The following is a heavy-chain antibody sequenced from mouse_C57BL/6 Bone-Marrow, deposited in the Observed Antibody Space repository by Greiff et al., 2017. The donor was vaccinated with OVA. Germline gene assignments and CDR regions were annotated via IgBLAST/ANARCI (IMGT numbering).Heavy chain of an antibody. Sequence: QVQLQQSGPELVRPGVSVKISCKGSGYTFTDYAMHWVKQSHAKSLEWIGVISHYYGDARYNQKFKDKATMTVDKSSSTAYMELARQTSEDSAVYYCARARYYYGSSYVPYAIDYWGQGTSVTVSS. CDR1: GYTFTDYA. CDR3: ARARYYYGSSYVPYAIDY. J-gene: IGHJ4*01. D-gene: IGHD1-1*01. CDR2: ISHYYGDA. V-gene: IGHV1-67*01.